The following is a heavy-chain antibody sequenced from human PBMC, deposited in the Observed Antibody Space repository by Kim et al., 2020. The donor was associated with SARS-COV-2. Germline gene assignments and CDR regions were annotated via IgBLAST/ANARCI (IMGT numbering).Heavy chain of an antibody. CDR3: ARVDDILTGYQYYYGMDV. J-gene: IGHJ6*02. V-gene: IGHV3-11*05. D-gene: IGHD3-9*01. Sequence: KGRFTLSRDTAKNSLYLQMNSLRAEDTAVYYCARVDDILTGYQYYYGMDVWGQGTTVTVSS.